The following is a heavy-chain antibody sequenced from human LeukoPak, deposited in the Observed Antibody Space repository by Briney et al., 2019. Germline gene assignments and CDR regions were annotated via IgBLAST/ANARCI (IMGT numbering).Heavy chain of an antibody. CDR1: GYTFTGYY. J-gene: IGHJ4*02. CDR2: INSNSGGT. Sequence: ASVKVSCKASGYTFTGYYMHWVRQAPGQGLEWMGWINSNSGGTNYAQKFQGRVTMTRDTSISTAYMELSRLRSDDTAVYYCARDRTSYYDSSGYYWGWGQGTLVTVSS. V-gene: IGHV1-2*02. D-gene: IGHD3-22*01. CDR3: ARDRTSYYDSSGYYWG.